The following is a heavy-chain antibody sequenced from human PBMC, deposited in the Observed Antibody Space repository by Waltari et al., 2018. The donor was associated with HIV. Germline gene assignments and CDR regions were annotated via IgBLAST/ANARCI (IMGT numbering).Heavy chain of an antibody. D-gene: IGHD6-13*01. CDR1: GFTFSNYA. V-gene: IGHV3-23*01. CDR2: ISGSAYST. Sequence: EVQLLESGGGLVQPGGSRRLSCAASGFTFSNYAMSWVRQAPGKGLEWVSAISGSAYSTYYAESVKGRFTISRDNSKNKLYLQMNSLRAEDTAVYFCVKEHQYSHTWYSYYGMDVWGQGTTVTVSS. J-gene: IGHJ6*02. CDR3: VKEHQYSHTWYSYYGMDV.